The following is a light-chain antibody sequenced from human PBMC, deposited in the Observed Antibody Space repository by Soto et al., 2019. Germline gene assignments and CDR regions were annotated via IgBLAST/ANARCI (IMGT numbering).Light chain of an antibody. J-gene: IGLJ1*01. CDR2: EVT. V-gene: IGLV2-14*01. CDR3: SSYTSSSTLDV. Sequence: QSVLTQPASVSGSPGQSITISCTGTRSDVGGYNYVSWYQQHPGKAPKVMIYEVTNRPSGVSHRFSGSKSGNTASLTISGLQAEDEADYYCSSYTSSSTLDVFGTGTKLTVL. CDR1: RSDVGGYNY.